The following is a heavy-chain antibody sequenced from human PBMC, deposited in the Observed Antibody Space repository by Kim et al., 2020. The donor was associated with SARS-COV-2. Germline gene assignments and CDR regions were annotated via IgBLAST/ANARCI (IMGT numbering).Heavy chain of an antibody. CDR1: GYSFTSYW. D-gene: IGHD6-13*01. J-gene: IGHJ6*02. Sequence: GESLKISCKGSGYSFTSYWISWVRQMPGKGLEWMGRIDPSDSYTNYSPSFQGHVTISADKSISTAYLQWSSLKASDTAMYYCARRGFSGFSGVGAAGRGEYYYYGMDVWGQGTTVTVSS. CDR2: IDPSDSYT. CDR3: ARRGFSGFSGVGAAGRGEYYYYGMDV. V-gene: IGHV5-10-1*01.